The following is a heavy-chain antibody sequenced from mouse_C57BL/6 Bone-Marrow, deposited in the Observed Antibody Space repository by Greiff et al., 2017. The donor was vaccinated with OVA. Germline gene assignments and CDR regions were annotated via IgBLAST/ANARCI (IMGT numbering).Heavy chain of an antibody. D-gene: IGHD2-2*01. CDR3: ARARGNDDYAMDY. CDR1: GYTFTSYG. V-gene: IGHV1-81*01. J-gene: IGHJ4*01. CDR2: IYPRSGNT. Sequence: QVQLQQSGAELARPGASVKLSCKASGYTFTSYGISWVKQRTGQGLEWIGEIYPRSGNTYYNEKVKGKATLTADKSSSTTYMELRSLTSEDSAVYICARARGNDDYAMDYWGQGTSVTVSA.